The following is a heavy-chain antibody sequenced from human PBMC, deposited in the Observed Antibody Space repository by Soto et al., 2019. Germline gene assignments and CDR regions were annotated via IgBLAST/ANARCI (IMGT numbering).Heavy chain of an antibody. CDR3: ARHSNRNYGLYYFDY. J-gene: IGHJ4*02. D-gene: IGHD4-4*01. V-gene: IGHV6-1*01. Sequence: PSQTLSLTCAISGDSVSSNSAAWNWIRHSPSRGLEWLGRTYYRTRWYNDYAVFVKGRITINPDTSKNQFSLKVTSATAADTAVYYCARHSNRNYGLYYFDYWGLGALVTVSS. CDR1: GDSVSSNSAA. CDR2: TYYRTRWYN.